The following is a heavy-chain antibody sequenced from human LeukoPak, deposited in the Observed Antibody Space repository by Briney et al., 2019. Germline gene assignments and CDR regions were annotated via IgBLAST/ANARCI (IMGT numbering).Heavy chain of an antibody. D-gene: IGHD6-13*01. J-gene: IGHJ4*02. Sequence: SSQTLSLTCTVSGGSISSGGYYWSWIRQPPGKGLEWIGYIYYSGSTNYNPSLKSRVTISVDTSKNQFSLKLSSVTAADTAVYYCARGYPLIAAAGGPAYYFDYWGQGTLVTVSS. CDR1: GGSISSGGYY. CDR3: ARGYPLIAAAGGPAYYFDY. CDR2: IYYSGST. V-gene: IGHV4-61*08.